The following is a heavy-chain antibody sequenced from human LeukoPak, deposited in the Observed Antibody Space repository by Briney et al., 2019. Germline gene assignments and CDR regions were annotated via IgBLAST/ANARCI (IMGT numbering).Heavy chain of an antibody. CDR1: GGTFSSYA. Sequence: SVKVSCKASGGTFSSYAISWVRQAPGQGLEWMGGIIPIFGTANYAQKFQGRVTITADKSTSTAYMELSSLRSEDTAVYYCANLEMATIGGDAFDIWGQGTMVTVSS. D-gene: IGHD5-24*01. CDR3: ANLEMATIGGDAFDI. CDR2: IIPIFGTA. V-gene: IGHV1-69*06. J-gene: IGHJ3*02.